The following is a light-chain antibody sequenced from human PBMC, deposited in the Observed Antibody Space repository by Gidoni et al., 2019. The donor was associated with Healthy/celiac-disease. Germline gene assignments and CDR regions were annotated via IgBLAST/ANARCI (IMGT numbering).Light chain of an antibody. CDR3: QQYNRYPYT. CDR1: LRISSW. Sequence: GYRVPIPCRPSLRISSWVAWYQQKPVKAPKLLVYDAYRLERGVPSRFSGSGSGAESTLTISRLQPDDVATYCCQQYNRYPYTFGQGTKLEIK. CDR2: DAY. V-gene: IGKV1-5*01. J-gene: IGKJ2*01.